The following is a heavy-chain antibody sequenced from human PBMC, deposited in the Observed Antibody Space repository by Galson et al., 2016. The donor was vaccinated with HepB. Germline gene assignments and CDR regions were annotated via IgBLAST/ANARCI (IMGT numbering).Heavy chain of an antibody. Sequence: SLRLSCAASGFSFGSYAMHWVRQTPAKGLEWVAVISGDGTNKYYADSVKGRFTTSRDNSKSTLYLQMSSLRADDTAVYSCAKKGYSSGKFDAFDIWGQGTVVTVSS. CDR3: AKKGYSSGKFDAFDI. CDR2: ISGDGTNK. D-gene: IGHD6-19*01. V-gene: IGHV3-30*18. CDR1: GFSFGSYA. J-gene: IGHJ3*02.